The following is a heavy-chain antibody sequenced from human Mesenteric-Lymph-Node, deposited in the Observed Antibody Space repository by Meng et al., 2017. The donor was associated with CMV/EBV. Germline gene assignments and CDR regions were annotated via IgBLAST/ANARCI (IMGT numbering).Heavy chain of an antibody. CDR1: GYTFTGYS. CDR3: ARIVDRTGHDY. Sequence: SCQTSGYTFTGYSIHWVRQAPGQGLEWMGRINPNSGGTNYAQKFQGRVTMTRDTSISTAYMELSSLRSDDTAVYYCARIVDRTGHDYWGQGTLVTVSS. D-gene: IGHD3-22*01. J-gene: IGHJ4*02. CDR2: INPNSGGT. V-gene: IGHV1-2*06.